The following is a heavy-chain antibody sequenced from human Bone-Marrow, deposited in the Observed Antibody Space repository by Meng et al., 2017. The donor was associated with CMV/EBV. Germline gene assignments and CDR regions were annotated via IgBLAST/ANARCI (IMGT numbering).Heavy chain of an antibody. V-gene: IGHV1-69*10. Sequence: SVKVSCKASGGTFSNYEINWVRQAPGQGLEWGGGIIPIIGRGKYAQKFQGRVTITADKSASTAYMELSSLRFDDTAVYYCARCSGTCRFYNYYYCMDVWGQGTPVTVSS. CDR2: IIPIIGRG. D-gene: IGHD2-15*01. CDR1: GGTFSNYE. J-gene: IGHJ6*02. CDR3: ARCSGTCRFYNYYYCMDV.